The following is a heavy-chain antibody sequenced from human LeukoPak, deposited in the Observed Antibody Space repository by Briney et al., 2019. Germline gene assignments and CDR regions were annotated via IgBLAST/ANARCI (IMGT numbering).Heavy chain of an antibody. V-gene: IGHV4-34*01. D-gene: IGHD6-6*01. CDR1: GGSFSGYY. Sequence: PSETLSLTCAVYGGSFSGYYWSWIRQPPGKGLEWIGEISHSGSTNYNPSLKSRVTISVDTSKNQFSLKLSSVTAADTAVYYCARGRTWAKRSIAARRSLNYYFDYWGQGTLVTASS. CDR3: ARGRTWAKRSIAARRSLNYYFDY. J-gene: IGHJ4*02. CDR2: ISHSGST.